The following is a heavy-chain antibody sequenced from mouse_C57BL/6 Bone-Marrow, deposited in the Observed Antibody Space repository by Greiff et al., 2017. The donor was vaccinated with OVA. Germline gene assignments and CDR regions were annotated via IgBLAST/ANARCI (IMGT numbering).Heavy chain of an antibody. CDR1: GYSITSGYD. CDR3: AREGYGSRSYFDV. Sequence: EVQLQQSGPGMVKPSQSLSLTCTVTGYSITSGYDWHWIRHFPGNKLEWMGYISYSGSTNYNPSLKSRISITHDTSKNHFFLKLNSLTTEDTATYCCAREGYGSRSYFDVWGTGTTVTVSS. D-gene: IGHD1-1*01. CDR2: ISYSGST. V-gene: IGHV3-1*01. J-gene: IGHJ1*03.